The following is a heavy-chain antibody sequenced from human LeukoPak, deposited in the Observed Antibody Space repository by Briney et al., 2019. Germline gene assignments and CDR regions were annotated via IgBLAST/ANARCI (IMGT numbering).Heavy chain of an antibody. D-gene: IGHD3-3*01. CDR2: IYTSGST. J-gene: IGHJ3*02. Sequence: SETLSLTCTVSGGSISSYYCSCIRQPAGKGLEWIWRIYTSGSTNYNPSLKSRVTISVDKSKNQFSLKLSSVTAADTAVYYCARVATIFGVVTDAFDIWGQGTMVTVSS. V-gene: IGHV4-4*07. CDR3: ARVATIFGVVTDAFDI. CDR1: GGSISSYY.